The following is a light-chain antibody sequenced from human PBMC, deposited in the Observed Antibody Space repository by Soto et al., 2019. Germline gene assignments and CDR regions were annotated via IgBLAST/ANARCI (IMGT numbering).Light chain of an antibody. CDR3: QKRSNWPGK. CDR2: GAS. J-gene: IGKJ1*01. V-gene: IGKV3-11*01. CDR1: QSVGIN. Sequence: EIVMTHSPATLSVSPWYIATLSCRASQSVGINLALYQQKPGQAPRLLIYGASTRVTGIPARFSGSGSGTGFTLTISSLEPEDFAVYYCQKRSNWPGKFGQGTKVDIK.